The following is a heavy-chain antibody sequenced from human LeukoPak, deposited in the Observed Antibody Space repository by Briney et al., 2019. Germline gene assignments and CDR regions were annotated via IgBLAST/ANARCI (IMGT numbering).Heavy chain of an antibody. J-gene: IGHJ1*01. CDR3: TRYPAWEWLSTGRYFQH. D-gene: IGHD3-3*01. CDR2: ISSSSYI. CDR1: GFTFSSYS. Sequence: NPGRSLRLSCAASGFTFSSYSMNWVRQAPGKGLEWVSSISSSSYIYYADSVKGRFTISRDNAKNSLYLQMNSLRAEDTAVYYCTRYPAWEWLSTGRYFQHWGQGTLVTVSS. V-gene: IGHV3-21*01.